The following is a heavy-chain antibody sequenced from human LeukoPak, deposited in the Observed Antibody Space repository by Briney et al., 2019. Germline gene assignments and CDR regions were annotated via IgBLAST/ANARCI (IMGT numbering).Heavy chain of an antibody. CDR2: ISGSGDST. CDR3: AKEFIKNSYGFIPCDY. D-gene: IGHD5-18*01. Sequence: GGSLRLSCAASGFTFRGDAMSWVRQAPGRGVEGGSAISGSGDSTHYADSVKGRFTISRDNSKNTLYLQMNSLRAEDTAVYYCAKEFIKNSYGFIPCDYWGQGTLVTVSS. CDR1: GFTFRGDA. V-gene: IGHV3-23*01. J-gene: IGHJ4*02.